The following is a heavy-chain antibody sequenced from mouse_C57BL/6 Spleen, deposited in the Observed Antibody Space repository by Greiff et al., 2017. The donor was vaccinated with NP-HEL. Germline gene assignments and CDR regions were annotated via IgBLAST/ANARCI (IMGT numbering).Heavy chain of an antibody. CDR1: GFTFSSYG. CDR3: ARQVTEHYFDY. J-gene: IGHJ2*01. CDR2: ISSGGSYT. V-gene: IGHV5-6*01. D-gene: IGHD2-1*01. Sequence: DVHLVESGGDLVKPGGSLKLSCAASGFTFSSYGMSWVRQTPDKRLEWVATISSGGSYTYYPDSVKGRFTISRDNAKNTLYLQMSSLKSEDTAMYYCARQVTEHYFDYWGQGTTLTVSS.